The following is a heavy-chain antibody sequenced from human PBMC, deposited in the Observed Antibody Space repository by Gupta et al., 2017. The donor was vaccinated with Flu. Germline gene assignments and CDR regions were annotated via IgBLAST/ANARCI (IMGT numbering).Heavy chain of an antibody. J-gene: IGHJ6*01. Sequence: QVQLVESGGGVVQPGRSLRLSCAASGFTFSSYGLHWVRQAPGKGLEWVAVISYDGSNEYYADSVKGRFTMARENSKNTRDLQMNSLRAEDTAVYYCAKEGRGYSYGRLTYYYYYGMDVWGQGTTVTVSS. D-gene: IGHD5-18*01. CDR1: GFTFSSYG. V-gene: IGHV3-30*18. CDR3: AKEGRGYSYGRLTYYYYYGMDV. CDR2: ISYDGSNE.